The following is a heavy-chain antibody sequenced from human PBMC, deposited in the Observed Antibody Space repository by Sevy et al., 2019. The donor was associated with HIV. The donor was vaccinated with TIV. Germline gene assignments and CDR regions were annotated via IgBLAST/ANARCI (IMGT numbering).Heavy chain of an antibody. D-gene: IGHD3-10*01. V-gene: IGHV3-33*01. CDR2: IWYDGSNK. Sequence: GGSLRLSCAPSGFTFSSYGMHWVRQAPGKGLEWVAVIWYDGSNKYYADSVKGRFTISRVNSKNMLYLQMNSLRAEDTAVYYCAREYGSGGPLFYYGMDVWGQGTTVTVSS. CDR3: AREYGSGGPLFYYGMDV. CDR1: GFTFSSYG. J-gene: IGHJ6*01.